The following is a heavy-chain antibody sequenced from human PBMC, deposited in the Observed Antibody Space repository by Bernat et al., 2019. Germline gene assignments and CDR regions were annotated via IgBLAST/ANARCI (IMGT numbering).Heavy chain of an antibody. CDR2: IYTSGST. V-gene: IGHV4-61*02. Sequence: QVQLQESGPGLVKPSQTLSLTCTVSGGSISSGSYYWSWIRQPAGKGLEWIGRIYTSGSTNYNPSLKSRVTISVDTSKNQFSLKLSSVTAADTAVYYCARGGELQDYWGQGTLVTVSS. D-gene: IGHD1-26*01. J-gene: IGHJ4*02. CDR3: ARGGELQDY. CDR1: GGSISSGSYY.